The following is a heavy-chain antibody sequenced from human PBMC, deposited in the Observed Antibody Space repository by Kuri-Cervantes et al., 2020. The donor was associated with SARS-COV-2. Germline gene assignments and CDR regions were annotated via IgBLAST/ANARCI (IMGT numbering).Heavy chain of an antibody. CDR3: ARSQFMVRGVIMLNHFDY. Sequence: GESLKISCAVSGFTFTSHAMHWVRQAPGKGLEWVAFIRYDGSNKYYADSVKGRFTISRDNSKNTLYLQMNSLRAEDTAVYYCARSQFMVRGVIMLNHFDYWGQGTLVTVSS. D-gene: IGHD3-10*01. CDR2: IRYDGSNK. V-gene: IGHV3-30*02. J-gene: IGHJ4*02. CDR1: GFTFTSHA.